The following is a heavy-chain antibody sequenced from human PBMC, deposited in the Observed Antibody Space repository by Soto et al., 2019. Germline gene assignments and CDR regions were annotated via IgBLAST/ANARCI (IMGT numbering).Heavy chain of an antibody. CDR1: GGSISSYY. J-gene: IGHJ5*02. CDR3: ARVVWQWLDWFDP. Sequence: SETLSLTCTVSGGSISSYYWSWIRQPPGKGLEWIGYIYYSGSTNYNPSLKSRVAISVDTSKNQFSLKLSSVTAADTAVYYCARVVWQWLDWFDPWGQGTLVTVSS. V-gene: IGHV4-59*01. D-gene: IGHD6-19*01. CDR2: IYYSGST.